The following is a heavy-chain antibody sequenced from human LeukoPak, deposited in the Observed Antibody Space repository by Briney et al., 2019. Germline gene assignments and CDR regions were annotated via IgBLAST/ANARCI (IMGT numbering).Heavy chain of an antibody. CDR2: IYTSGST. CDR1: GGSISSYY. J-gene: IGHJ4*02. Sequence: KHSETLSLTCTVSGGSISSYYWSWIRQPAGKGLEWIGRIYTSGSTNYNPSLKSRVTISIDTSKNQFSLKLSSVTAADTAVYYCARHGVRFFGTSEFDYWGQGTLVTVSS. CDR3: ARHGVRFFGTSEFDY. D-gene: IGHD3-3*01. V-gene: IGHV4-4*07.